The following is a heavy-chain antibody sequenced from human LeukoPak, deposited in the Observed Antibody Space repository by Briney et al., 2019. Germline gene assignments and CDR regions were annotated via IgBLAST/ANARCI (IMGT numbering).Heavy chain of an antibody. V-gene: IGHV3-9*01. Sequence: GGSLRLSCAASGFTFDDYAMHWVRQAPGKGLGWVSGISWNSGSIGYADSVKGRFTISRDSAKNSLYLQMNSLGAEDTALYYCAKGERPAYYDILTDHADLVDYWGQGTLVTVSS. CDR1: GFTFDDYA. D-gene: IGHD3-9*01. CDR2: ISWNSGSI. J-gene: IGHJ4*02. CDR3: AKGERPAYYDILTDHADLVDY.